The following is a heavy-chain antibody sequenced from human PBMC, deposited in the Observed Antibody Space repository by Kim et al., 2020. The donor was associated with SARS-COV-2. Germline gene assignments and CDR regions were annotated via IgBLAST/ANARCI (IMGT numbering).Heavy chain of an antibody. CDR3: AKAALWGAARLVNWFDP. J-gene: IGHJ5*02. CDR2: ISGSGGST. CDR1: GFTFSSYA. V-gene: IGHV3-23*01. D-gene: IGHD6-6*01. Sequence: GGSLRLSCAASGFTFSSYAMSWVRQAPGKGLEWVSAISGSGGSTYYADSVKGRFTISRDNSKNTLYLQMNSLRAEDTAVYYCAKAALWGAARLVNWFDPWGQGTLVTVSS.